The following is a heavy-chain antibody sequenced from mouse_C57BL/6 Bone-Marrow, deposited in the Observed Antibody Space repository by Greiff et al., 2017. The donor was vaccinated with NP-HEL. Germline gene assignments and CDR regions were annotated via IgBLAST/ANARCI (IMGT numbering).Heavy chain of an antibody. D-gene: IGHD6-5*01. CDR3: ATSLRGLHY. V-gene: IGHV1-74*04. CDR2: IHPSVSDT. J-gene: IGHJ2*01. Sequence: LQQPGASVMVSCKASGYTFTSYWMHWVKQRPGQGLEWIGRIHPSVSDTHCNQKFKGKATLTVDKSSSTADMQLSSLTSDDSAVYYCATSLRGLHYWGQGTTLTVSS. CDR1: GYTFTSYW.